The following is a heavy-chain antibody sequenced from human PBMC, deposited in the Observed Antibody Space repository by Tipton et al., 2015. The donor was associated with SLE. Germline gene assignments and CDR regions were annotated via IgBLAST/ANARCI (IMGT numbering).Heavy chain of an antibody. CDR1: GDSISNYY. CDR3: ARGRIAVAGNHFDY. D-gene: IGHD6-19*01. CDR2: IYTSGST. Sequence: TLSLTCTVSGDSISNYYWSWIRQPPGKALEWIGRIYTSGSTNYNPSLKSRVTISVDTSKNQFSLKLSSVTAADTAVYYCARGRIAVAGNHFDYWGQGTLVTVSS. J-gene: IGHJ4*02. V-gene: IGHV4-4*08.